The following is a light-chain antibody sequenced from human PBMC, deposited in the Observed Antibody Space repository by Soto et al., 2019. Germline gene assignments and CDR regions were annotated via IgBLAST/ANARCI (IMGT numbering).Light chain of an antibody. V-gene: IGKV3-15*01. Sequence: EIVMTQSPATLSVSPGERVTLSCRASQRVSRDLAWYQQKPGQAPRLLIYYTSTRATGFPARLSGGGSGTEFTLTISSLQSEDAAFYYCQKYNKWPITFGHGTRLDIK. CDR1: QRVSRD. J-gene: IGKJ5*01. CDR3: QKYNKWPIT. CDR2: YTS.